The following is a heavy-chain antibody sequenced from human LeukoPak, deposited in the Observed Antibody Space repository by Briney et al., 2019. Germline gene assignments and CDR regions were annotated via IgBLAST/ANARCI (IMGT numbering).Heavy chain of an antibody. D-gene: IGHD4-17*01. CDR2: IETNTGTP. CDR3: ARDGNGDLDS. CDR1: GYIFTRFA. V-gene: IGHV7-4-1*02. Sequence: ASVKVSCKASGYIFTRFAMNWVRQAPGQGLEWMGWIETNTGTPTYGQGFTGRFVFSLDTSVGTAYVQINSLKAEDTAVYYCARDGNGDLDSWGQGTLVTVSS. J-gene: IGHJ5*01.